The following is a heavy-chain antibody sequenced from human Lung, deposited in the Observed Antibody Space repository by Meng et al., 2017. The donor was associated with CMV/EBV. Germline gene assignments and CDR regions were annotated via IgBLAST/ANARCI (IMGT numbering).Heavy chain of an antibody. CDR1: GYTITDYY. D-gene: IGHD6-13*01. V-gene: IGHV1-2*06. CDR3: AREVSSSWFAGDWFDP. Sequence: QGQLVQSGAEVKKPGASVKVSCKASGYTITDYYLHWARQAPGQGLEWMGRISPNSGDTNYAQKFQGKVTMTTDTSTSTAYMDLRSLRSDDTAVYYCAREVSSSWFAGDWFDPWGQGTLVTVSS. J-gene: IGHJ5*02. CDR2: ISPNSGDT.